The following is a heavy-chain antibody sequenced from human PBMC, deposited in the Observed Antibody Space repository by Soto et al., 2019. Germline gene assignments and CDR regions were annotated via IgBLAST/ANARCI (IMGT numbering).Heavy chain of an antibody. Sequence: GGSLILSCAASGFTFSSYAMSWVRQAPGKGLEWVSAISGSGGSTYYADSVKGRFTISRDNSKNTLYLQMNSLRAEDTAVYYCAKGRGSGSDNYYYYMDVWGKGTTVTVSS. V-gene: IGHV3-23*01. CDR2: ISGSGGST. D-gene: IGHD3-10*01. CDR3: AKGRGSGSDNYYYYMDV. CDR1: GFTFSSYA. J-gene: IGHJ6*03.